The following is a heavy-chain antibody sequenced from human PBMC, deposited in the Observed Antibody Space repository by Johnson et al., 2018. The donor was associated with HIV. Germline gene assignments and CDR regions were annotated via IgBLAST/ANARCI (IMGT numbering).Heavy chain of an antibody. CDR3: AGDRGYYVSSGGDAFDI. CDR1: GLTFSSYG. CDR2: IWYDGSNK. Sequence: QMQLVESGGGVVQPGRSLRLSCAASGLTFSSYGMHWVRQAPGKGLEWVAVIWYDGSNKDYADSVKGRFTISRDNSKNTLYLQMNSLRPEDTAVYCCAGDRGYYVSSGGDAFDIWGQGTMVTVSS. J-gene: IGHJ3*02. D-gene: IGHD3-22*01. V-gene: IGHV3-30*19.